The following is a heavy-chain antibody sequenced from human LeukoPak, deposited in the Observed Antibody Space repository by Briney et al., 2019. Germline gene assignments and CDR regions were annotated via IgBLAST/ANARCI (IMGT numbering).Heavy chain of an antibody. CDR3: ARGGGDSSGYYTPFDY. V-gene: IGHV4-59*01. D-gene: IGHD3-22*01. J-gene: IGHJ4*02. Sequence: PSETLSLTCTVSGGSISSYCWSWIRQPPGKGLEWIGYIYYSGSTNYNPSLKSRVTISVDTSKNQFSLKLSSVTAADTAVYYCARGGGDSSGYYTPFDYWGQGTLVTVSS. CDR1: GGSISSYC. CDR2: IYYSGST.